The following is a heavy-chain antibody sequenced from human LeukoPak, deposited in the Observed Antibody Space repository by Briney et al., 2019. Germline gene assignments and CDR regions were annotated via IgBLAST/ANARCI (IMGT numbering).Heavy chain of an antibody. Sequence: GGSLRLSCAASGFSFSSYSMNGVRQAPGKGLEWVSYIDTSSGLIYYADSVKGRFTISTDDAKNSLYLQMSSLRADDTVVYYRARGDIAAAFNFDYWGQGTLVTVSS. CDR3: ARGDIAAAFNFDY. CDR1: GFSFSSYS. D-gene: IGHD6-13*01. CDR2: IDTSSGLI. V-gene: IGHV3-48*01. J-gene: IGHJ4*02.